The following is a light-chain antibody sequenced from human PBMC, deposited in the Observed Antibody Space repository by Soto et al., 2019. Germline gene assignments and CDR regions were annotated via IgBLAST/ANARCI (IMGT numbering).Light chain of an antibody. CDR3: CSYAGSRTLI. Sequence: QSALTQPASVSGSPGQSITISCTGTSSDVGIYNLVSWYQQHPGKAPKLMIYEGNKRPSGVSNRFSGSKSGNTASLTFSGLQAEDEADYYCCSYAGSRTLIFGGGTQLTVL. V-gene: IGLV2-23*01. CDR2: EGN. J-gene: IGLJ2*01. CDR1: SSDVGIYNL.